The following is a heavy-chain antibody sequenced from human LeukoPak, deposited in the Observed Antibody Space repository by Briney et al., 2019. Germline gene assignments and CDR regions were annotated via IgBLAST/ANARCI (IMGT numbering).Heavy chain of an antibody. D-gene: IGHD2-15*01. CDR1: GGPISSSNG. Sequence: SETLSLTCAVSGGPISSSNGWGWVRQPPGKGLEWIGEIYHSGSTNYNPSLKSRVTISVDKSKNQFSLKLSSVTAADTAVYYCARDPLKGRLGIEGNIWGQGTMVTVSS. V-gene: IGHV4-4*02. CDR3: ARDPLKGRLGIEGNI. CDR2: IYHSGST. J-gene: IGHJ3*02.